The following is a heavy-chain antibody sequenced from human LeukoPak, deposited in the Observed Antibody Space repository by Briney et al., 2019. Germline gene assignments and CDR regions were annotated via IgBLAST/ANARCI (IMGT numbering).Heavy chain of an antibody. D-gene: IGHD6-13*01. CDR1: EYTLTELS. CDR2: FDPEDGET. V-gene: IGHV1-24*01. Sequence: ASVKVSCKVSEYTLTELSMHWVRQAPGKGLEWMGGFDPEDGETIYAQKFQGRVTMTEDTSTDTAYMELSSLRSEDTAVYYCATGDSSSWIGLGDFDYYYGMDVWGKGTTVTVSS. J-gene: IGHJ6*04. CDR3: ATGDSSSWIGLGDFDYYYGMDV.